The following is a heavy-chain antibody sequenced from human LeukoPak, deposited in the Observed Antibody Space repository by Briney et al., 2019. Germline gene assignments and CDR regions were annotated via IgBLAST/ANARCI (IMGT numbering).Heavy chain of an antibody. D-gene: IGHD3-10*01. J-gene: IGHJ4*02. CDR2: IGHDGSNR. CDR3: AKELIGFATLDY. Sequence: GGSLRLSCAASGFTFRSYGVHWVRQAPGKGLEWVAFIGHDGSNRYHADSVKGRFTISRDNSKNTLYLQMNSLRAEDTAVYYCAKELIGFATLDYWGQGTLVTVSS. V-gene: IGHV3-30*02. CDR1: GFTFRSYG.